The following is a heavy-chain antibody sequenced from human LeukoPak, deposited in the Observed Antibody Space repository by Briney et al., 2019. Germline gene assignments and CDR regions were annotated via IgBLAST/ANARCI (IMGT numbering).Heavy chain of an antibody. Sequence: ASVKVSCKASGYTFTGYYMHWVRQAPGQGLEWMGWINPNSGGTNYAQKFQGWVTMTRDTSISTAYMELSRLRSDDTAVYYCARVGVMRDYDYGWGSYRYTYYFDYWGQGTLVTVSS. V-gene: IGHV1-2*04. J-gene: IGHJ4*02. CDR1: GYTFTGYY. D-gene: IGHD3-16*02. CDR2: INPNSGGT. CDR3: ARVGVMRDYDYGWGSYRYTYYFDY.